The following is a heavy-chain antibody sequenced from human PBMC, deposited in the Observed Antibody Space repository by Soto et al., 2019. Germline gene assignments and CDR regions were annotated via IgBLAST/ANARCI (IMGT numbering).Heavy chain of an antibody. D-gene: IGHD3-3*01. CDR1: GGSISSGGYY. Sequence: QVQLRESGPGLVKPSQTLSLTCTVSGGSISSGGYYWSWIRQHPGKGLEWIGYIYYSGSTYYNPSLKSRVTISVDTSKNQFSLKLSSVTAADTAVYYCARARITIFGVVNYYYGMDVWGQGTTVTVSS. J-gene: IGHJ6*02. V-gene: IGHV4-31*03. CDR3: ARARITIFGVVNYYYGMDV. CDR2: IYYSGST.